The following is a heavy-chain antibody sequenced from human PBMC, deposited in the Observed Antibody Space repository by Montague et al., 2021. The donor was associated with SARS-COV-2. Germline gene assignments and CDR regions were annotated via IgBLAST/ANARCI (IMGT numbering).Heavy chain of an antibody. CDR3: ARGPITVTTFYYYYGMDV. CDR1: GGSFSGYY. J-gene: IGHJ6*02. D-gene: IGHD4-17*01. V-gene: IGHV4-34*01. Sequence: SETRSLTCAVYGGSFSGYYWSRIRQPPGKGLEWIGEINHSGSTNYNPSLKSRVTISVDTSKNQFSLKLSSVTAADTAVYYCARGPITVTTFYYYYGMDVWGQGTTVTVSS. CDR2: INHSGST.